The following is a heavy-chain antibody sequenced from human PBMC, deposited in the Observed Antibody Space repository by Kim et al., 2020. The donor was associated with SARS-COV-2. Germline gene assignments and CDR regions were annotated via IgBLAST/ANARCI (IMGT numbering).Heavy chain of an antibody. D-gene: IGHD6-13*01. V-gene: IGHV4-31*03. J-gene: IGHJ5*02. CDR2: IYYSGST. Sequence: SETLSLTCTVSGGSISSGGYYWSWIRQHPGKGLEWIGYIYYSGSTYYNPSLKSRVTISVDTSKNQFSLKLSSVTAADTAVYYCASDRVAAAGKARTWFDPCGQGTLVTVSS. CDR1: GGSISSGGYY. CDR3: ASDRVAAAGKARTWFDP.